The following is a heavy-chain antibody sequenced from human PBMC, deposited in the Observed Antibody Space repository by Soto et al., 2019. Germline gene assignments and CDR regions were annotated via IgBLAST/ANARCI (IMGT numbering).Heavy chain of an antibody. CDR2: ISYDGSNT. J-gene: IGHJ5*02. CDR3: ARISRYCSGGDCPA. V-gene: IGHV3-30*03. CDR1: GVSFNSYD. D-gene: IGHD2-15*01. Sequence: GGSLRLSCAASGVSFNSYDMHWVRQAPGKGPEWVAIISYDGSNTYYSDSVRGRFTISRDNSKDTLYLQMHSLRSEDTAIYYCARISRYCSGGDCPAWGQGNQVNVS.